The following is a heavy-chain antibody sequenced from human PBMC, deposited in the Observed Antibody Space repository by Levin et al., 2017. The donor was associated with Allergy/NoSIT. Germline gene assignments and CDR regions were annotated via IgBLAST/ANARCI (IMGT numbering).Heavy chain of an antibody. V-gene: IGHV3-11*01. D-gene: IGHD6-6*01. Sequence: LSLTCAASGFTFSDYYMSWIRQAPGKGLEWVSYISSSGSTIYYADSVKGRFTISRDNAKNSLYLQMNSLRAEDTAVYYCARDGRGSSSSYYYYGMDVWGQGTTVTVSS. CDR3: ARDGRGSSSSYYYYGMDV. J-gene: IGHJ6*02. CDR1: GFTFSDYY. CDR2: ISSSGSTI.